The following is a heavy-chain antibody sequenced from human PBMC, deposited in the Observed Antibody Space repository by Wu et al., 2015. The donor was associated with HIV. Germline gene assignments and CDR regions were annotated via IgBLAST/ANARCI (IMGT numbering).Heavy chain of an antibody. V-gene: IGHV1-18*01. J-gene: IGHJ4*02. CDR2: ISAYNFKT. CDR3: AREVWSREDRARMTS. D-gene: IGHD3-3*01. Sequence: QVHLVQSGTEVKKPGSSVKVSCQASGYSFSGYGISWVRQAPGQGLEWMGWISAYNFKTDYAQKLQDRVIMTIDTSTRTVYMELRSLTSDDTAVYYCAREVWSREDRARMTSWGQGTLVTVSS. CDR1: GYSFSGYG.